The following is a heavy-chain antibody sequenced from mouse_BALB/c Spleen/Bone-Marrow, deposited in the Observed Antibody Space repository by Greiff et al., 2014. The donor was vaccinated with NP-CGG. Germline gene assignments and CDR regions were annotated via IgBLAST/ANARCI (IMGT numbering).Heavy chain of an antibody. Sequence: VQLQQSGPGLVQSSQSLSITCTVSGLSLTSYGVHWVRLSPGKGLEWLGVIWNIGTTDYNAAFISRLSITKDNSKSQVFFKMNSLKADDTAIYYCASDFAYWGQGTLVTVSA. CDR3: ASDFAY. J-gene: IGHJ3*01. V-gene: IGHV2-4-1*01. CDR2: IWNIGTT. CDR1: GLSLTSYG.